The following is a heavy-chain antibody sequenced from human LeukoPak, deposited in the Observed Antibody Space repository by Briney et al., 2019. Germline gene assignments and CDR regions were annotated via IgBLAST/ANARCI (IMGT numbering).Heavy chain of an antibody. Sequence: PGGSLRLSCAASGFTFSDYAMHWVRQAPGKGLEWVAIISYDGSNKYYADSVKGRFTISRDNSNNTLYLQMNSLRAEDTAVYYCAKNRVVFNWNYAYYFDYWGQGTLVTVSS. V-gene: IGHV3-30*18. CDR1: GFTFSDYA. CDR2: ISYDGSNK. CDR3: AKNRVVFNWNYAYYFDY. J-gene: IGHJ4*02. D-gene: IGHD1-7*01.